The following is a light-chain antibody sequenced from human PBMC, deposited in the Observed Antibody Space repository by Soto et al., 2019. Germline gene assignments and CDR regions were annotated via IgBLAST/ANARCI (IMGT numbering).Light chain of an antibody. Sequence: EIVLTQSPGTLSLSPGERATLSCRASQSVPSKYLAWYQQNPGQAPRLLIYGASNRATGIPDRFSGSGSGTDFTLTISRLEPEDFAVYYCQQYGSSPPITFGGGTKVDNK. J-gene: IGKJ4*01. V-gene: IGKV3-20*01. CDR3: QQYGSSPPIT. CDR1: QSVPSKY. CDR2: GAS.